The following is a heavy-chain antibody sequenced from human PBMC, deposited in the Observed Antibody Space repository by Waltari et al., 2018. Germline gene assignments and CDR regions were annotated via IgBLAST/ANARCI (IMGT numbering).Heavy chain of an antibody. V-gene: IGHV1-69*14. CDR1: GGTFSSYA. CDR2: IIPIFGTA. J-gene: IGHJ6*03. CDR3: ARGQWLRLGSYYYYMDV. D-gene: IGHD5-12*01. Sequence: QVQLVQSGAEVKKPGSSVKVSCKASGGTFSSYAISWVRQAPGQGLEWMGGIIPIFGTANYAQKFQGRVTITADKSTSTAYMELSSLRSEDTAVYYCARGQWLRLGSYYYYMDVWGKGTTVTVSS.